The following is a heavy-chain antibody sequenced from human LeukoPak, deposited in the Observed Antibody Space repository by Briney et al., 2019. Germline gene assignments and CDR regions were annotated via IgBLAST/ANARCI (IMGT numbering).Heavy chain of an antibody. CDR3: ARGWSYYDY. CDR1: GYTFTSYG. V-gene: IGHV1-8*01. D-gene: IGHD3-3*01. CDR2: MNPNSGNT. Sequence: GPSVKVSWKASGYTFTSYGINWVRQATGQGLEWMGWMNPNSGNTGYAQKFQGRVTMTRNTSISTAYMELSSPRSDDAAVSFCARGWSYYDYWGQGTLVTVSS. J-gene: IGHJ4*02.